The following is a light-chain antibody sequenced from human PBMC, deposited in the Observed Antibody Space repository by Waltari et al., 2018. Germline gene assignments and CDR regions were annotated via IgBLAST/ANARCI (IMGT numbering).Light chain of an antibody. CDR3: LISYSGVGV. CDR2: DTS. CDR1: AGAVTSGLY. J-gene: IGLJ3*02. V-gene: IGLV7-46*01. Sequence: QAVVTQEPSLTVSPGGTVTLTCGSTAGAVTSGLYPYWFQQKPGQAPRTLIYDTSNKHSWTPARFSGSLLGGKAALTLSGAQPEDEAEYYCLISYSGVGVFGGGTKLTVL.